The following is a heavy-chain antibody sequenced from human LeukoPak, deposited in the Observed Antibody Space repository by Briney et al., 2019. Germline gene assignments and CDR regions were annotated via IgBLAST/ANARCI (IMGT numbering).Heavy chain of an antibody. CDR1: GFTFSNYA. Sequence: GGSLRLSCVASGFTFSNYAMSWVRQAPGQGLEWVPTISGGGTTTYSADSVKGRFIISRDNSKNTLYLQMTSLRAEDSAVYYCARERLYYFDYWGQGTLVTVSS. V-gene: IGHV3-23*01. CDR2: ISGGGTTT. D-gene: IGHD3-3*01. J-gene: IGHJ4*02. CDR3: ARERLYYFDY.